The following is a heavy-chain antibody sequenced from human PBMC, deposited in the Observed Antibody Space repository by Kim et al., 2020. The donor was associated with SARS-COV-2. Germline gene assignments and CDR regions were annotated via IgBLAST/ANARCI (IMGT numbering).Heavy chain of an antibody. CDR3: ARRDPLMITFGGVIVMGGGYFRY. CDR1: GGSISSSSYY. V-gene: IGHV4-39*01. Sequence: SETLSLTCTVSGGSISSSSYYWGWIRQPPGKGLEWIGSIYYSGSTYYNPSLKSRVTISVDTSKNQFSLKLSSVTAADTAVYYCARRDPLMITFGGVIVMGGGYFRYWGQGTLVTVSS. D-gene: IGHD3-16*02. CDR2: IYYSGST. J-gene: IGHJ4*02.